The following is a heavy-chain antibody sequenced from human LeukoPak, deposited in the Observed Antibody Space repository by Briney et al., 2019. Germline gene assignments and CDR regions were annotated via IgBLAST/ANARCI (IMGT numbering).Heavy chain of an antibody. J-gene: IGHJ4*02. Sequence: GESLQISCQGSGYSFTSYWIGWVRQMPGKGLAWMGIIYPGDSDTRYSPSFQGQVTISADKSISTAYLQWSSLKASDTAMYYCARLSSGWDSPVGYWGQGTLVTVSS. CDR2: IYPGDSDT. V-gene: IGHV5-51*01. CDR1: GYSFTSYW. CDR3: ARLSSGWDSPVGY. D-gene: IGHD6-19*01.